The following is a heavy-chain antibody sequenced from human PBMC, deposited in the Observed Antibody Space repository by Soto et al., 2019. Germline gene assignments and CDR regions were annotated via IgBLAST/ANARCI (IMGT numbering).Heavy chain of an antibody. CDR3: VRQGYGALHGLVDV. J-gene: IGHJ6*02. V-gene: IGHV4-39*01. CDR2: INYSGSS. CDR1: GGSISSSSYY. Sequence: SETLSLTCTVSGGSISSSSYYWGWIRQPPGKGLEWIGSINYSGSSYYNPSLKSRVTISVDTSKSQFSLKLTSVTATDTAVYYCVRQGYGALHGLVDVWTQGTTVTVSS. D-gene: IGHD1-26*01.